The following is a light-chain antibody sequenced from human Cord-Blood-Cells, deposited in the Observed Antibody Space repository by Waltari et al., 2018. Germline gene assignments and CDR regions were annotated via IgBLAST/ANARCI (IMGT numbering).Light chain of an antibody. V-gene: IGLV2-18*02. J-gene: IGLJ2*01. Sequence: QSALTQPPSVSGSPGQSVTISCTGTSSDVGSYNRVSWYQQPPGTAPKLIIYEVSNRPSGVPDRFSGSKSGNTASLTISGLQAEDEADYYCSSYTSSSTVPVVFGGGTKLTVL. CDR2: EVS. CDR1: SSDVGSYNR. CDR3: SSYTSSSTVPVV.